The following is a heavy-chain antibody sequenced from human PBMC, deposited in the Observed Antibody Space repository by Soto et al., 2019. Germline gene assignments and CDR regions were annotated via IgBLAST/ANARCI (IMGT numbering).Heavy chain of an antibody. CDR3: AREYGGNSGTFDY. V-gene: IGHV4-34*01. CDR1: GGSFSGYY. Sequence: QVQLQQWGAGLLKPSETLSLTCAVYGGSFSGYYWSWIRQPPGKGLEWIGEINHSGSTNYNPSLKSRVTISVDTSKNQFSLKLSSVTAADTAVYYFAREYGGNSGTFDYWGQGTLVTVSS. J-gene: IGHJ4*02. CDR2: INHSGST. D-gene: IGHD2-21*02.